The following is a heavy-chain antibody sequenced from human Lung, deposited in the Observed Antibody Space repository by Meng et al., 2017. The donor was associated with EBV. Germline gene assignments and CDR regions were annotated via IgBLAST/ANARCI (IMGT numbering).Heavy chain of an antibody. D-gene: IGHD1-26*01. CDR2: INAYNGDT. CDR1: GYTFTNYG. V-gene: IGHV1-18*01. CDR3: ARVEVGITSGDY. Sequence: QAQLVQYGGGVRKPGPSVKVSCKASGYTFTNYGITWVRQAPGQGLEWMGWINAYNGDTNYAQTLQGRVTMTTDTSTSTAYMELRSLRSDDTAVYYCARVEVGITSGDYWGQGTLVTVSS. J-gene: IGHJ4*02.